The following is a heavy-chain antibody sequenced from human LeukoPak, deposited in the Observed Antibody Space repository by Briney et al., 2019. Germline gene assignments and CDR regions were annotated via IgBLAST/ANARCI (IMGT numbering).Heavy chain of an antibody. V-gene: IGHV3-21*01. Sequence: GGSLRLSCAASGFTFSSYSMNWVRQAPGKGLEWVSSISSSSSYICYADSVKGRFTISRGNAKNSLYLQTNSLRAEDTAVYYCAREGPSGDIVVYDAFDIWGQGTMVTVSS. CDR3: AREGPSGDIVVYDAFDI. J-gene: IGHJ3*02. D-gene: IGHD5-12*01. CDR2: ISSSSSYI. CDR1: GFTFSSYS.